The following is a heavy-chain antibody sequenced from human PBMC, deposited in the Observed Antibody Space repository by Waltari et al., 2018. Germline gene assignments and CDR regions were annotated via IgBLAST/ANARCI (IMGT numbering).Heavy chain of an antibody. V-gene: IGHV3-23*01. CDR1: GFVFGSYA. D-gene: IGHD1-7*01. J-gene: IGHJ4*02. CDR3: ARYISRGRELMS. CDR2: VSAKSDFT. Sequence: EVQLLESGGGLVQPGGSLRLSCVASGFVFGSYAMTWVRQAPGRGREWVAGVSAKSDFTNYADSVKGRFTISRDNSKNTLYLQMNSLRVEDAALYYCARYISRGRELMSWGQGTLVTVSS.